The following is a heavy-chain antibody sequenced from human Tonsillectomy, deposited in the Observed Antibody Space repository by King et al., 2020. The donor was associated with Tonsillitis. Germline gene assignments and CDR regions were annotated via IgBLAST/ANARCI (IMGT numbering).Heavy chain of an antibody. CDR3: ARARYYDHFDY. CDR1: EYTFTASY. J-gene: IGHJ4*02. D-gene: IGHD3-22*01. V-gene: IGHV1-2*02. Sequence: GQLVQSGAEVKKPGASVKVSCKASEYTFTASYMHWVRQAPGQGLEWMGWINPKTGGTDYAQRFQDRVTMTRDTSISTAYMELSRLRSDDTAVYYCARARYYDHFDYWGQGTLVTVSS. CDR2: INPKTGGT.